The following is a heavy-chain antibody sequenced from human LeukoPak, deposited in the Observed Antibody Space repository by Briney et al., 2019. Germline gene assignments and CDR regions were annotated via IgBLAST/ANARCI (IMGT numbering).Heavy chain of an antibody. CDR3: ARNSRYSLDI. CDR2: IYAGDSGGST. CDR1: GFTVSNNY. D-gene: IGHD4-11*01. Sequence: GGSLRLSCAASGFTVSNNYMSWVRQAPGKGLEWVSVIYAGDSGGSTYYADSVKGRFIISRDNAKNSLYLPMNSLRADDTAVYYCARNSRYSLDIWGQGTVVTVSS. J-gene: IGHJ3*02. V-gene: IGHV3-53*01.